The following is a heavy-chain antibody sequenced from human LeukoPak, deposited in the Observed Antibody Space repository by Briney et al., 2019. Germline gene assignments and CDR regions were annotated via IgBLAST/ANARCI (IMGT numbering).Heavy chain of an antibody. V-gene: IGHV1-69*13. Sequence: SVKVSCKASGGTFSSYAISWVRQAPGQGLEWMGGIIPIFGTANYAQKFQGRVTITAYESTSTAYMELSSLRSEDTAVYYCARVGEVVVAATRDYYYYYYMDVWGKGTTVTVSS. J-gene: IGHJ6*03. D-gene: IGHD2-15*01. CDR3: ARVGEVVVAATRDYYYYYYMDV. CDR2: IIPIFGTA. CDR1: GGTFSSYA.